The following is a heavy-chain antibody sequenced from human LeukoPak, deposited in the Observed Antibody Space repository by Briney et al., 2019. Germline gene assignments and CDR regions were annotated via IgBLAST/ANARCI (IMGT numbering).Heavy chain of an antibody. CDR2: INPNSGGT. CDR3: ARRCDTSSYYTYYFDL. V-gene: IGHV1-2*02. D-gene: IGHD3-22*01. Sequence: ASVKVSCNASGYTFSAYYIHWVRQAPGQGLEWMGWINPNSGGTNYAQKFQGRVTMTRDTSISTAYMELSRLRSDDTAVYFCARRCDTSSYYTYYFDLWGQGTLVTVSS. CDR1: GYTFSAYY. J-gene: IGHJ4*02.